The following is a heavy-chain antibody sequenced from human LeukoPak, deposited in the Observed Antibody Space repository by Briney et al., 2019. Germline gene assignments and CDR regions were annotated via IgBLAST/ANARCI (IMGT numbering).Heavy chain of an antibody. J-gene: IGHJ4*02. V-gene: IGHV3-21*01. CDR2: ISSSSSYI. D-gene: IGHD3-3*01. CDR1: GFTFSSFS. CDR3: ARGGYDFWSGYYN. Sequence: GGSLRLSCAVSGFTFSSFSMNWVRQAPGKGLEWVSSISSSSSYIYYADSVKGRFTISRDNAKNSLYLQMNSLRAEDTAVYYCARGGYDFWSGYYNWGQGTLVTVSP.